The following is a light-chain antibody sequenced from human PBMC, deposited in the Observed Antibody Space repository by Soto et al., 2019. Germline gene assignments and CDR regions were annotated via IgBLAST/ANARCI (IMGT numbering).Light chain of an antibody. J-gene: IGKJ1*01. CDR1: QSVSSSY. CDR2: DAS. Sequence: EIVLTQSPATLSLSPGERATLSCRASQSVSSSYLAWYQQKPGQAPRLLIYDASNRATGIPDRFSGSGSGTDFTLTISRLEPEDSAVYYCQQYSYSPPWTSGQGTKVDIK. V-gene: IGKV3-20*01. CDR3: QQYSYSPPWT.